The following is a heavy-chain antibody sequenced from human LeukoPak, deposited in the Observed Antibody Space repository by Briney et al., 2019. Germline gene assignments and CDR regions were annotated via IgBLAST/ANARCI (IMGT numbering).Heavy chain of an antibody. D-gene: IGHD3-22*01. CDR2: ISSSSSYI. CDR1: GFTFSSYS. CDR3: ARESYDIRRAFDI. Sequence: GGSLRLSCAASGFTFSSYSMNWVRQAPGKGLEWVSSISSSSSYIYYADSVKGRFTISRDNAKNSLYLQMNSLRAEDTAVYYCARESYDIRRAFDIWGQGTMVTVSS. J-gene: IGHJ3*02. V-gene: IGHV3-21*01.